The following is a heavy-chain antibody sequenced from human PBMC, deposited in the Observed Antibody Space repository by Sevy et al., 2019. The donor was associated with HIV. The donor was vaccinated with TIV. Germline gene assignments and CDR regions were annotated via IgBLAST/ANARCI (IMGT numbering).Heavy chain of an antibody. J-gene: IGHJ4*02. CDR1: GFSFSSYG. CDR3: VKEGGGEGGDH. CDR2: IQYDGSNK. V-gene: IGHV3-30*02. D-gene: IGHD2-21*01. Sequence: GGSLRLSCAASGFSFSSYGMHWVRQAPGKGLEWMSYIQYDGSNKDYADSVKGRFTISRDNSKNTLYLQMNSLRVEDTDVFYCVKEGGGEGGDHWGQGTLVTGSS.